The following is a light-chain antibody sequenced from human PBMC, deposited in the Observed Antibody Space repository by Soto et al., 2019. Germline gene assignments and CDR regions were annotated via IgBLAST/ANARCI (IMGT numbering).Light chain of an antibody. J-gene: IGLJ1*01. CDR3: NSYTSSSTYV. Sequence: QSALTQPASVSGSPGQSITISCTGTSSDVGGFNYVSWYQQHPGKAPKLMIYDVTNRPSGVSYRFSGSKSGNTASLTISGLQAEDEAEDYCNSYTSSSTYVFGTGTKLTVL. CDR1: SSDVGGFNY. V-gene: IGLV2-14*03. CDR2: DVT.